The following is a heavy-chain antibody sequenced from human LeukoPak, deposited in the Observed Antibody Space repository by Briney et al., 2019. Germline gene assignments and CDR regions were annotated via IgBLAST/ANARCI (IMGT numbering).Heavy chain of an antibody. J-gene: IGHJ4*02. V-gene: IGHV4-4*07. CDR2: IVPSGST. CDR1: GGSISGFY. Sequence: PSETLSLTCSVSGGSISGFYLSWIRQPAGKGLEWIGRIVPSGSTNYNPSLRSRVTMSVDTSKNQFSLKLNSVTAADTAVYYCAKEGAAPGPDFDNWGQETLVTVSS. CDR3: AKEGAAPGPDFDN. D-gene: IGHD6-25*01.